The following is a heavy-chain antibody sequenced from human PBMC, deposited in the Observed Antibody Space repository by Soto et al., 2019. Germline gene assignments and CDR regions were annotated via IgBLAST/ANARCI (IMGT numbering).Heavy chain of an antibody. CDR1: GYTFTGYY. V-gene: IGHV1-2*02. Sequence: QVQLVQSGAEVKKPGASVKVSCKASGYTFTGYYMHWVRQAPGQGLEWMGWINPNSGGTNYAQKFHGRVTMTRDTSISTAYMELSRLRSDDTAVYYCASDCSSTSCYQSPYYYGMDVWGQGTTVTVSS. CDR2: INPNSGGT. J-gene: IGHJ6*02. D-gene: IGHD2-2*01. CDR3: ASDCSSTSCYQSPYYYGMDV.